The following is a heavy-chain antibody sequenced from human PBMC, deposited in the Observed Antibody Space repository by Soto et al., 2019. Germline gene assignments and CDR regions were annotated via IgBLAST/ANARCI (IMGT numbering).Heavy chain of an antibody. CDR1: GFTFSSYA. CDR2: ISYDGSNK. V-gene: IGHV3-30-3*02. J-gene: IGHJ4*02. D-gene: IGHD1-26*01. CDR3: AKQIDIVGAQFDY. Sequence: QVQLVESGGGVVQPGRSLRLSCAASGFTFSSYAMHWVRQAPGKGLEWVAVISYDGSNKYYADSVKGRFTISRDNSKNTLYLQMNSLRAEDTAVYYCAKQIDIVGAQFDYWGQGTLVTVSS.